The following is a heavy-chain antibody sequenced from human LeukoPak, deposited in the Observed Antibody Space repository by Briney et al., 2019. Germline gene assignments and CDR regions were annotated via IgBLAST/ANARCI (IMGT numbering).Heavy chain of an antibody. CDR2: MYSCGST. Sequence: GGSLRLSCAPSGLTVRSNYMSWVRQAPGRGLEGVSIMYSCGSTYYGDSVEGRFTISRDNSKNTLYLQMNSLRGEDTAVYYCASGGSNGWYHFDNWGQGTLVTVSS. CDR3: ASGGSNGWYHFDN. CDR1: GLTVRSNY. V-gene: IGHV3-66*01. J-gene: IGHJ4*02. D-gene: IGHD6-19*01.